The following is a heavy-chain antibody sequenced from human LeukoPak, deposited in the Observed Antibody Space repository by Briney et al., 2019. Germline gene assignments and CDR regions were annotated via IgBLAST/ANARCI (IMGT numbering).Heavy chain of an antibody. CDR1: GGSFSGYY. CDR3: ARYYYDSSGYYYYYYYMDV. CDR2: INHSGST. V-gene: IGHV4-34*01. J-gene: IGHJ6*03. Sequence: PSETLSLTCAVCGGSFSGYYWSWIRQPPGKGLEWIGEINHSGSTNYNPSLKSRVTISVDTSKNQFSLKLSSVTAADTAVYYCARYYYDSSGYYYYYYYMDVWGKGTTVTVSS. D-gene: IGHD3-22*01.